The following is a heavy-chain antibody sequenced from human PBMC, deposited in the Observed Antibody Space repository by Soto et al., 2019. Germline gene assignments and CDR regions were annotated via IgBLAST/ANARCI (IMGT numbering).Heavy chain of an antibody. CDR1: GFTFSNHA. CDR3: ARSYDVLTGYYNVGYFDY. J-gene: IGHJ4*02. CDR2: ISGSGGST. Sequence: EVQLLESGGNLVQPGGSRRLACAVSGFTFSNHALSWVRQAPGKGLEWVSGISGSGGSTYYADSLKGRFTISRDNSKNTLFLQMNSLRGEDTALYYCARSYDVLTGYYNVGYFDYWGQGTLVTVSS. V-gene: IGHV3-23*01. D-gene: IGHD3-9*01.